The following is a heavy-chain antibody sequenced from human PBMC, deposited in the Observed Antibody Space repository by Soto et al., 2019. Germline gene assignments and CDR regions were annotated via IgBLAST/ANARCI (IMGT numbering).Heavy chain of an antibody. V-gene: IGHV4-59*01. J-gene: IGHJ4*02. CDR2: IYYSGST. CDR3: ARLRRSYNPSFDY. D-gene: IGHD1-1*01. CDR1: GGSISSYY. Sequence: SETLSLTCTVSGGSISSYYWSWIRQPPGKGLEWIGYIYYSGSTNYNPSLKSRVTISVDTSKNQFSLKLSSVTAADTAVYYCARLRRSYNPSFDYWGQGTLVTVSS.